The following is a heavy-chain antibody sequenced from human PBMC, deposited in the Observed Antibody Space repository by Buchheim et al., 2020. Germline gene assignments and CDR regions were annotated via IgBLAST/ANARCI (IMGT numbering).Heavy chain of an antibody. CDR3: ATQSSGSYYKAGGYSYYYYMDV. V-gene: IGHV3-48*03. Sequence: EVQLVESGGGLVQPGGSLRLSCAASGFTFSSYEMNWVRQAPGKGLEWISYLSSSGSSIYYADSVKGRFTISRDNAKNSMYLQMNSLRADDTAVYYCATQSSGSYYKAGGYSYYYYMDVWGKGTT. CDR1: GFTFSSYE. CDR2: LSSSGSSI. D-gene: IGHD3-10*01. J-gene: IGHJ6*03.